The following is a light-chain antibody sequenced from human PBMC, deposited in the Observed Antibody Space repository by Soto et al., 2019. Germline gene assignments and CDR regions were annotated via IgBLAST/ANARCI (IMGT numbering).Light chain of an antibody. J-gene: IGKJ1*01. V-gene: IGKV1-5*03. CDR3: QQYNSYPWT. CDR1: QTISSW. Sequence: DIEMTQSPSTLSGSVGDRVTIPCRASQTISSWLAWYQQKPGKAPKILIYKASSLESGVPSRFRGSGSGTEFTLTISSLQPDDFETYYCQQYNSYPWTFGQGTKVDIK. CDR2: KAS.